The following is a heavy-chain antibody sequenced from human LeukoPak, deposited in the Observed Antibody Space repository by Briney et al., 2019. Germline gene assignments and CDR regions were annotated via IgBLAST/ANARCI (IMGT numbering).Heavy chain of an antibody. CDR2: ISSSSSTI. Sequence: PGGSLRLSCATSGFTFSSYSMNWVRQAPGKGLGWVSYISSSSSTIYYADSVKGRFTISRDNAKNSLYLQMNSLRAEDTAVYYCARDLYDYVWGSPIIGYWGQGTLVTVSS. CDR3: ARDLYDYVWGSPIIGY. D-gene: IGHD3-16*01. V-gene: IGHV3-48*04. CDR1: GFTFSSYS. J-gene: IGHJ4*02.